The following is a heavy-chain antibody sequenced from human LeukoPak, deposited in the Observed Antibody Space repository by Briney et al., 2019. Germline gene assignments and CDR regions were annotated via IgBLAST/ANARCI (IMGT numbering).Heavy chain of an antibody. CDR3: ASHSWSAVTAIP. J-gene: IGHJ5*02. CDR2: INHSGST. D-gene: IGHD2-21*02. V-gene: IGHV4-34*01. Sequence: GEINHSGSTNYNPSLKSRVTISVDASKNQFSLKLSSVTAADTAVYYCASHSWSAVTAIPWGQGTLVTVSS.